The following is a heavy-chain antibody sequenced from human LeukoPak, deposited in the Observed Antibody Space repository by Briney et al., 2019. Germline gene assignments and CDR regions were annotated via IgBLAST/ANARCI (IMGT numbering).Heavy chain of an antibody. V-gene: IGHV1-46*01. J-gene: IGHJ3*02. Sequence: ASVKVSCKASGYTFTGYYMHWVRQAPGQGLEWMGIINPSGGSTSYAQKFQGRVTMTRDMSTSTVYMELSSLRSEDTAVYYCARIDYGDYHQDAFDIWGQGTMVTVSS. D-gene: IGHD4-17*01. CDR1: GYTFTGYY. CDR3: ARIDYGDYHQDAFDI. CDR2: INPSGGST.